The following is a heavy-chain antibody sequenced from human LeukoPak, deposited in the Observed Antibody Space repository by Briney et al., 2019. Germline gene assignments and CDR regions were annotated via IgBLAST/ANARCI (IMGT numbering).Heavy chain of an antibody. Sequence: TSETLSLTCAVYGGSFSGYYWSWIRQPPGKGLEWIGEINHSGSTNYNPSLKSRVTMSVDTSKNQFSLKLSSVTAADTAVYYCASSYYGSSGYYPVDYWGQGTLVTVSS. J-gene: IGHJ4*02. CDR3: ASSYYGSSGYYPVDY. CDR1: GGSFSGYY. D-gene: IGHD3-22*01. CDR2: INHSGST. V-gene: IGHV4-34*01.